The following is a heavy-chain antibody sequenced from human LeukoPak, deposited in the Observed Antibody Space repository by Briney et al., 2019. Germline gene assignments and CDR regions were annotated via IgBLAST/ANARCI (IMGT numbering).Heavy chain of an antibody. J-gene: IGHJ4*02. V-gene: IGHV1-18*01. CDR1: GYTFTRYG. Sequence: GASVKVSCKASGYTFTRYGISRVRQAPGQGLEWMGWISGNNGNTKYAEKLQGRVTMTTDTSTSTAYMDLRSLRSDDTAVYYCARESSGLPGTREFDYWGQGTLVTVSS. CDR2: ISGNNGNT. D-gene: IGHD6-13*01. CDR3: ARESSGLPGTREFDY.